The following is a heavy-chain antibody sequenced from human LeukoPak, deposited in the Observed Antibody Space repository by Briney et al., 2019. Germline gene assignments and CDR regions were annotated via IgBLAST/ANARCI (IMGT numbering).Heavy chain of an antibody. Sequence: ASVKVSCKASGHTFTGYYMHWVRQAPGQGLEWMGWINPNSGGTNYAQKFQGRVTMTRDAPISTAYMELSRLRSDDAAVYYCARDMGAGSYYNGHAFDIWGQGTMVTVSS. V-gene: IGHV1-2*02. CDR1: GHTFTGYY. D-gene: IGHD3-10*01. J-gene: IGHJ3*02. CDR3: ARDMGAGSYYNGHAFDI. CDR2: INPNSGGT.